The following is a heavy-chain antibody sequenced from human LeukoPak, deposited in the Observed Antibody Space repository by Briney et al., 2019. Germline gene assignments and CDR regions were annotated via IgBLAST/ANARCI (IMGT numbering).Heavy chain of an antibody. CDR1: GYTFTSYG. CDR3: ARDREGEDWFDP. D-gene: IGHD2-21*01. J-gene: IGHJ5*02. Sequence: ASVKVSCKASGYTFTSYGISWVRQAPEQGLEWMGWISAYNGNTNYAQKLQGRVTMTTDTSTSTAYMELRSLRSDDTAVYYCARDREGEDWFDPWGQGTLVTVSS. V-gene: IGHV1-18*01. CDR2: ISAYNGNT.